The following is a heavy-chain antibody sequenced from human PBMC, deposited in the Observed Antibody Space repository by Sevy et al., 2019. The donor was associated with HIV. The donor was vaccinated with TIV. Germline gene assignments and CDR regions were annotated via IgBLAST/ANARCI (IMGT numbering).Heavy chain of an antibody. CDR2: IKQDGSEK. J-gene: IGHJ4*02. D-gene: IGHD3-16*01. Sequence: GESLKISCAASGFTFSSYWMSWVRQAPGKGLEWVANIKQDGSEKYYVDSVKGRFTITRDNAKNSLYLQMNSLRAEDTAVYYCARDPGADYASRYYFDYWGQGTLVTVSS. CDR3: ARDPGADYASRYYFDY. CDR1: GFTFSSYW. V-gene: IGHV3-7*03.